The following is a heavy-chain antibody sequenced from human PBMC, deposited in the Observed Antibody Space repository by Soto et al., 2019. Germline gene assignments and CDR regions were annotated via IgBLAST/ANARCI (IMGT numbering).Heavy chain of an antibody. CDR2: ISGSGGST. CDR1: GFTFSSHA. J-gene: IGHJ6*02. D-gene: IGHD3-16*01. CDR3: AKDSLGGGLHLGRQNYYGLDV. Sequence: GGSLRLSCAASGFTFSSHASSWFRQAQGKGQEWVSGISGSGGSTYYADSVKGRFTISRDNSKNTLYLQMNSLRAEDTAVYACAKDSLGGGLHLGRQNYYGLDVWGQGTTVTVSS. V-gene: IGHV3-23*01.